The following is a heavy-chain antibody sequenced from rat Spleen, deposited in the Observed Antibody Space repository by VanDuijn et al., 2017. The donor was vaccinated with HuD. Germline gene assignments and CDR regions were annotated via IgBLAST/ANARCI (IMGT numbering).Heavy chain of an antibody. CDR3: ARRHYGYTDYFDY. J-gene: IGHJ2*01. V-gene: IGHV5-22*01. CDR2: ISYEGSST. CDR1: GFTFNNYW. Sequence: EVQLVESGGGLVQPGRSLKLSCVASGFTFNNYWMTWVRQAPKKGLEWVASISYEGSSTYYGDSVKGRFTISRDNAKSTLYLQMNSLRSEDTATYYCARRHYGYTDYFDYWGQGVMVPVSS. D-gene: IGHD1-11*01.